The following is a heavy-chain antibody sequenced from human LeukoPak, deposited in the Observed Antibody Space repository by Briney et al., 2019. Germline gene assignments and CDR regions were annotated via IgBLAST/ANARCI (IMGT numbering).Heavy chain of an antibody. CDR3: ANARLGSSPPGDY. Sequence: GGSLRLSCAASEFTFSDYYMDWVRQAPEKGLEWVSYISSSSSTIYYADSVKGRFTISRDNAKNSLYLQMNSLRAEDTAVYYCANARLGSSPPGDYWGQGTLVTVSS. CDR1: EFTFSDYY. V-gene: IGHV3-48*01. CDR2: ISSSSSTI. J-gene: IGHJ4*02. D-gene: IGHD3-16*01.